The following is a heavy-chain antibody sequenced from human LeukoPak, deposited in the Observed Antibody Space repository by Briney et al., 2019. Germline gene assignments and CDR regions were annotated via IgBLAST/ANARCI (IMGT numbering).Heavy chain of an antibody. V-gene: IGHV4-61*02. CDR1: GGSISSGSYY. CDR3: ARELRYFDRLGFDY. Sequence: SETLSLTCTVSGGSISSGSYYWSWIRQPAGKGLEWIGRIYTSGSTNYNPSLKSRVTISVDTSKNQFSLKLSSVTAADTAVYYCARELRYFDRLGFDYWGQGTLVTVSS. D-gene: IGHD3-9*01. CDR2: IYTSGST. J-gene: IGHJ4*02.